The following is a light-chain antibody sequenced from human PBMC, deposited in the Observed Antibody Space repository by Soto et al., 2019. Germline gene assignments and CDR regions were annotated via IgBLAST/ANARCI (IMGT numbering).Light chain of an antibody. Sequence: QSALTQPASVSGSPGQSITISCAGTSRDVGGYNYVSWYQQYPGKAPKVIISVVTNRPSGVPNRFSGSKSGNTASLTISGLQAEDEADYYCSSYTSVSTWLFGGGTKLPS. CDR3: SSYTSVSTWL. CDR2: VVT. V-gene: IGLV2-14*01. CDR1: SRDVGGYNY. J-gene: IGLJ2*01.